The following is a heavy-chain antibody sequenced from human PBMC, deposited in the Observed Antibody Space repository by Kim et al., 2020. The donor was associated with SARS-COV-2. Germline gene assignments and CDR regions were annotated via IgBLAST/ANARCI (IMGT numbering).Heavy chain of an antibody. D-gene: IGHD3-3*01. Sequence: PSLKSRVTISADKSKNQFPLKLSSVTAADTAVYYCARSITIFGVVITFDYWGQGTLVTVSS. V-gene: IGHV4-39*06. CDR3: ARSITIFGVVITFDY. J-gene: IGHJ4*02.